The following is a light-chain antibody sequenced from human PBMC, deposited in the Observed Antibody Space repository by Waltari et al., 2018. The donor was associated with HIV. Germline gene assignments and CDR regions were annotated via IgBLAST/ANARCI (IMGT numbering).Light chain of an antibody. V-gene: IGKV4-1*01. CDR2: LAS. Sequence: DIVMTQSPDFLAVSLGERATISCNCSQTVLDNSNNKNYLAGYQQKSGQSPRLLSHLASTRESGVPDRFNGSGSGTDFTLTISGLLAEDAAFYYCQQDYSTPRTFGGGTIVEIK. J-gene: IGKJ4*01. CDR3: QQDYSTPRT. CDR1: QTVLDNSNNKNY.